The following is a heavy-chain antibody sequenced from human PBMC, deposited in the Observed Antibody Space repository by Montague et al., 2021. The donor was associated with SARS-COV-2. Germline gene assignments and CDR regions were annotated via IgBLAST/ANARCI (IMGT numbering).Heavy chain of an antibody. D-gene: IGHD4-17*01. CDR3: VRDYGDYSYYYGLDV. CDR2: IYSSGST. Sequence: TLSLTCTVSGGSIRSGSYYWSWIRQPAGKGLEWIGRIYSSGSTNYNPSLKSRVTMSVDTSKNQFSLKVSSVTAADTAVHYCVRDYGDYSYYYGLDVWGQGTTVTVS. V-gene: IGHV4-61*02. J-gene: IGHJ6*02. CDR1: GGSIRSGSYY.